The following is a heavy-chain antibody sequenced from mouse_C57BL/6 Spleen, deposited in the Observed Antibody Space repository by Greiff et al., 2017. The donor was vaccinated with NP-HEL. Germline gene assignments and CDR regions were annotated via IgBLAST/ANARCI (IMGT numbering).Heavy chain of an antibody. V-gene: IGHV5-17*01. CDR1: GFTFSDYG. J-gene: IGHJ3*01. D-gene: IGHD2-2*01. Sequence: EVKLVESGGGLVKPGGSLKLSCAASGFTFSDYGMHWVRQAPEKGLEWVAYISSGSSTIYYADTVKGRFTISRDNAKNTLFLQMTSLRSEDTAMYYCARGVYYGYWFAYWGQGTLVTVSA. CDR2: ISSGSSTI. CDR3: ARGVYYGYWFAY.